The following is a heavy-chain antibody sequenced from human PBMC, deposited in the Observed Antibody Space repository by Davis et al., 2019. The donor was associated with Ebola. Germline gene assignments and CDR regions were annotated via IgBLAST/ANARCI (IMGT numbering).Heavy chain of an antibody. D-gene: IGHD5-12*01. CDR1: GFTFRNAW. J-gene: IGHJ6*02. Sequence: GESLKISCAASGFTFRNAWMTWVRRAPGKGLEWVARIKSKSEGGTTDYVGTVKGRFTISRDDSRNMLYLQMSSLKTGDTAVYYCATEGGDSGQLDFWGHGAKVSVSS. CDR2: IKSKSEGGTT. CDR3: ATEGGDSGQLDF. V-gene: IGHV3-15*01.